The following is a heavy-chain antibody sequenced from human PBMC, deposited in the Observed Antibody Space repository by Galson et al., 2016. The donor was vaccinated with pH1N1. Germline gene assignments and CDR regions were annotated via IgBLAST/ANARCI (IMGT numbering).Heavy chain of an antibody. J-gene: IGHJ4*02. D-gene: IGHD3-10*01. V-gene: IGHV4-39*01. CDR1: GGSISSYY. CDR3: ARGVMVREWGGYFDY. CDR2: IYYSGST. Sequence: SETLSLTCTVSGGSISSYYWSWIRQHPGKGLEWIGSIYYSGSTYYNPSLKSRVTISVDTSKNQFSLKLSSVTAADTAAYYCARGVMVREWGGYFDYWGQGTLVTVSS.